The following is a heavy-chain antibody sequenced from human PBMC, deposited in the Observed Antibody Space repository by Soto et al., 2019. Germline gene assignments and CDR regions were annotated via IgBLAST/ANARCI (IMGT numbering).Heavy chain of an antibody. J-gene: IGHJ5*02. CDR3: AREDFWCFA. D-gene: IGHD3-3*01. Sequence: EVQLAESGGGFVEPGGSLRLSCVVSGFSLSRAWMCWVRQVPGKGLVWVSRINKDATTTYADSVKGRFTISRDTAKNTMYLQMNSLRAEDTALYYCAREDFWCFAWGQGSLVTVCS. CDR1: GFSLSRAW. V-gene: IGHV3-74*01. CDR2: INKDATT.